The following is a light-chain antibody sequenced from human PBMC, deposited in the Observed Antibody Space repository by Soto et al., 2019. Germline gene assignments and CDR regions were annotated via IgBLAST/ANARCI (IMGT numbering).Light chain of an antibody. CDR1: QSVSSN. CDR2: DAS. Sequence: EIVMRQSPATLSVSPGEKATLSCRASQSVSSNLAWYQQKPGQAPRLLIYDASNRATGIPARFSGSGSGTDFTLTISSLEPEDFAVYYCQQRSNWWTFGQGTKVDIK. V-gene: IGKV3-11*01. CDR3: QQRSNWWT. J-gene: IGKJ1*01.